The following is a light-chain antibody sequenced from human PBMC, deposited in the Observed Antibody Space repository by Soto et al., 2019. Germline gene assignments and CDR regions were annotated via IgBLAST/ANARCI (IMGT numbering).Light chain of an antibody. Sequence: IVMTQSPVTLSLSPGDRATLSCRASQTVSNNYLAWCQQKPGQAPRVIMYGASRRATGIPDRFSGGGSGTDFTLTIGRLEPEDFAVYFCQQYAGPPTTFGQGTRLEI. CDR1: QTVSNNY. CDR3: QQYAGPPTT. CDR2: GAS. V-gene: IGKV3-20*01. J-gene: IGKJ5*01.